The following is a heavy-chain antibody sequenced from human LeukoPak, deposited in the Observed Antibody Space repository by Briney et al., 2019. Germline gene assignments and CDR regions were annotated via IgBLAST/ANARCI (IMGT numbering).Heavy chain of an antibody. Sequence: GGSLRLSCAASGFTFSSYSMNWVRQAPGKGLEWVSSISSSSSYIYYADSEKGRFTISRDNAKNSLYLQMNSLRAEDTAVYYCARNSGGAKSNDYWGQGTLVTVSS. V-gene: IGHV3-21*01. CDR2: ISSSSSYI. J-gene: IGHJ4*02. CDR1: GFTFSSYS. D-gene: IGHD1-26*01. CDR3: ARNSGGAKSNDY.